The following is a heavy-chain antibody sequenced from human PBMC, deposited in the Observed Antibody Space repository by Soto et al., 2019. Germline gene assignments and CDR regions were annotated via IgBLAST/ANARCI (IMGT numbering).Heavy chain of an antibody. CDR3: SQVPTGKRYYVSGMDV. CDR2: IYFNGNT. CDR1: GGSISSGDYY. D-gene: IGHD2-2*01. Sequence: SETLSLTCTVSGGSISSGDYYWSWIRQSPGKGLEWIGYIYFNGNTYYNPSLRSRVTMSLDTSKNQFSLNLSSVTAADAAVYYCSQVPTGKRYYVSGMDVWGQGTTVTVSS. J-gene: IGHJ6*02. V-gene: IGHV4-30-4*03.